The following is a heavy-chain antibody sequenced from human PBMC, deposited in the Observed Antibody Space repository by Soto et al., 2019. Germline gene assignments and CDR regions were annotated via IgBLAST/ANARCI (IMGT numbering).Heavy chain of an antibody. Sequence: SETLSLTCGVSGGTIRSPDWWTWVRQPPGKGLEWIGEIFQSGSTNYTPSLESRVTISVDKSKNQFSLTLTSVTAADTAVYFCARGRGRYSSGWSWLDPWGQGILVTVSS. CDR3: ARGRGRYSSGWSWLDP. D-gene: IGHD6-19*01. CDR2: IFQSGST. V-gene: IGHV4-4*02. CDR1: GGTIRSPDW. J-gene: IGHJ5*02.